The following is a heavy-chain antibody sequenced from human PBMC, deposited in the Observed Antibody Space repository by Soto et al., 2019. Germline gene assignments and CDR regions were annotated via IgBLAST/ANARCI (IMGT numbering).Heavy chain of an antibody. CDR1: GGSISSGGYY. CDR3: ARDLGYYDYVWGSYRPHYYGMDV. Sequence: SETLSLTCTVSGGSISSGGYYWSWIRQHPGKGLEWIGYIYYSGSTYYNPSLKSRVTISVDTSKNQFSLKLSSVTAADTAVYYCARDLGYYDYVWGSYRPHYYGMDVWGQGNTV. J-gene: IGHJ6*02. CDR2: IYYSGST. D-gene: IGHD3-16*02. V-gene: IGHV4-31*03.